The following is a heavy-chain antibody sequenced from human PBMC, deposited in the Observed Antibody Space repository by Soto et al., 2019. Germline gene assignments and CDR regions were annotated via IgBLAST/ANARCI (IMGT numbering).Heavy chain of an antibody. V-gene: IGHV4-34*01. CDR2: INHSGST. Sequence: SETLSLTCAVYGGSFSGYYWSWIRQPPGKGLEWIGEINHSGSTNYNPSLKSRVTISVDTSKNQFSLKLSSVTAADTAVYYCARGGNYCSSTSCYRSYFDYWGQGTLVTVSS. J-gene: IGHJ4*02. CDR3: ARGGNYCSSTSCYRSYFDY. D-gene: IGHD2-2*01. CDR1: GGSFSGYY.